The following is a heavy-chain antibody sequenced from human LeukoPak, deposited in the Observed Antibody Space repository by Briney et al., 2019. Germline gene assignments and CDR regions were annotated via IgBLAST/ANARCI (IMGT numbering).Heavy chain of an antibody. CDR2: IKPSGIT. Sequence: SETLSLTCAADGASLSAYHWTWIRQPPGKGLEWIGEIKPSGITNYNPSLKSRVTLSIDTSKNQFSLKVASVTAADMAVYYCARVRGCNVHNCLLGGWFVAWGQGTLVTVAS. V-gene: IGHV4-34*01. D-gene: IGHD1-20*01. CDR3: ARVRGCNVHNCLLGGWFVA. CDR1: GASLSAYH. J-gene: IGHJ5*02.